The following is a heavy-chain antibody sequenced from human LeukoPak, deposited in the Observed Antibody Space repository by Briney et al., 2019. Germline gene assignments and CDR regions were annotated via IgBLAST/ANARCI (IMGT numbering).Heavy chain of an antibody. D-gene: IGHD5-12*01. CDR2: ISYDGSNK. CDR1: GFTFSSYA. V-gene: IGHV3-30-3*01. J-gene: IGHJ4*02. CDR3: ASRIVATIWYRGRSFVY. Sequence: PGRSLRLSCAASGFTFSSYAMHCVRQAPGKGLEWVAVISYDGSNKYYADSVKGRFTISRDNSKNTLYLQMNSLRAEDTAVYYCASRIVATIWYRGRSFVYWGQGTLVTVSS.